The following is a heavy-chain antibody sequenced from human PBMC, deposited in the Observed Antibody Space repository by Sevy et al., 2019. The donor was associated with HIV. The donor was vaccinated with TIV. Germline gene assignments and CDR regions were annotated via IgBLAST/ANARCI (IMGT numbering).Heavy chain of an antibody. J-gene: IGHJ4*02. CDR1: GGSISSYY. CDR3: ARIHGFFRYFDY. Sequence: SETLSLTCTVSGGSISSYYWSWIRQPPGKGLEWIGYIYYSGSTNCNPSLKSRVTISVDTSKNQFSLKLSSVTAADTAVYYCARIHGFFRYFDYWGQGTLVTVSS. CDR2: IYYSGST. V-gene: IGHV4-59*01. D-gene: IGHD3-3*01.